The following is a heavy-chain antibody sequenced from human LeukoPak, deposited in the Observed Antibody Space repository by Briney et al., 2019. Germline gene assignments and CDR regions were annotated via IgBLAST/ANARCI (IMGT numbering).Heavy chain of an antibody. Sequence: PGGSLRLSCAASGFTVSSNYMSWVRQAPGKGLEWVSVIYSGGSTYYADSVKGRFTISRDNSKNTLYLQMNSLRAEDTAVYYCARLDFWSGYTFDYWGQGTPVTVSS. CDR2: IYSGGST. D-gene: IGHD3-3*01. J-gene: IGHJ4*02. V-gene: IGHV3-66*02. CDR3: ARLDFWSGYTFDY. CDR1: GFTVSSNY.